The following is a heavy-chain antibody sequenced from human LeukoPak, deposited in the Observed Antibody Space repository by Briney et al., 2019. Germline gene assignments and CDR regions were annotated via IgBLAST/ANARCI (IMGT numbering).Heavy chain of an antibody. CDR1: GYTFTSYG. J-gene: IGHJ4*02. Sequence: ASVKVSCKASGYTFTSYGISWVRQAPGQGLEWMGWIGAYNGNTNYAQNLQGRVTLTIDTSTSTAYMELRSLISDDTAVYYCARDDGSSYYYEYFDYWGQGTLVTVSS. D-gene: IGHD3-22*01. V-gene: IGHV1-18*01. CDR2: IGAYNGNT. CDR3: ARDDGSSYYYEYFDY.